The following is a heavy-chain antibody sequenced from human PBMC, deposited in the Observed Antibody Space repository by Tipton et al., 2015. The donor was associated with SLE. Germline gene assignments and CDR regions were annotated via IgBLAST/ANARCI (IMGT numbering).Heavy chain of an antibody. CDR3: ARRSDWNDY. D-gene: IGHD1-1*01. Sequence: TLSLTCTVSGGSISSYYWNWFRQPPGKGLEWIGYIYYSGSTNYNPSLKSRVTISVDRSQNQISLKLTSVTAADTAVYYCARRSDWNDYWGQGTLVTVSS. CDR1: GGSISSYY. CDR2: IYYSGST. V-gene: IGHV4-59*08. J-gene: IGHJ4*02.